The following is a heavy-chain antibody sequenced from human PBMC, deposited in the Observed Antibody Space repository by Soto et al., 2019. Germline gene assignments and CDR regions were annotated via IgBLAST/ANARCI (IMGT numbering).Heavy chain of an antibody. CDR3: ARDHPFPSNYVMAV. V-gene: IGHV3-21*01. CDR1: GFTFSSYS. J-gene: IGHJ6*02. CDR2: ISSSSSYI. Sequence: GSLRLSCAASGFTFSSYSMNWVRQAPGKGLEWVSSISSSSSYIYYADSVKGRFTISRDNAKNSLYPQMNSLRAEDTAVYYCARDHPFPSNYVMAVWGQGTTVTVSS.